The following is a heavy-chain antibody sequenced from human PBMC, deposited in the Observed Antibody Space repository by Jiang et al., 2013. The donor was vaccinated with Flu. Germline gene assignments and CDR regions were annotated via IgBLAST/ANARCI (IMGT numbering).Heavy chain of an antibody. CDR2: IRSKAYGGTT. J-gene: IGHJ5*02. V-gene: IGHV3-49*02. D-gene: IGHD3-10*01. CDR3: TREALYYGSGIGWFDP. Sequence: LEWVGFIRSKAYGGTTEYAASVKGRFTISRDDSKSIAYLQMNSLKTEDTAVYYCTREALYYGSGIGWFDPWGQGTLVTVSS.